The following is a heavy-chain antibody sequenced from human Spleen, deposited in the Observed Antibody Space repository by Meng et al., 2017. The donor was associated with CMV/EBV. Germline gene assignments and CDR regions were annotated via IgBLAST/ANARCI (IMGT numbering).Heavy chain of an antibody. Sequence: ESLKISCTVSGGSISSYYWSWIRQPPGKGLEWIGYIYYSGSTNYNPSLKSRVTISVDTSKNQFSLKLSSVTAADTAVYYCARDYYDSGAYYYTEEYYHGLDVWGQGTTVTVSS. CDR2: IYYSGST. V-gene: IGHV4-59*08. CDR3: ARDYYDSGAYYYTEEYYHGLDV. CDR1: GGSISSYY. J-gene: IGHJ6*02. D-gene: IGHD3-22*01.